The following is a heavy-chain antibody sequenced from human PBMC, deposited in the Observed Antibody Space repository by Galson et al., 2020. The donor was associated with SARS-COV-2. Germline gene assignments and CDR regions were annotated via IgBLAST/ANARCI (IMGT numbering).Heavy chain of an antibody. V-gene: IGHV5-51*01. CDR3: ARYDGYYDSSGYYFEGY. CDR2: IYPGDSDT. CDR1: CYSFTSYW. D-gene: IGHD3-22*01. Sequence: GESLMISCKGSCYSFTSYWIFWVRQMPGKGLEWLGIIYPGDSDTSYSPSFQGQVTTSADKSISTAYLQWSSLNASDTAMYYCARYDGYYDSSGYYFEGYWGQGTLVTVSS. J-gene: IGHJ4*02.